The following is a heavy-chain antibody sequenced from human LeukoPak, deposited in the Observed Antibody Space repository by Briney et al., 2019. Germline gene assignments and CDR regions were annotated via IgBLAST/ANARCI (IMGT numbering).Heavy chain of an antibody. CDR1: GYMFTGYY. J-gene: IGHJ4*02. CDR2: INPNSGGT. Sequence: EASVKVSCKASGYMFTGYYMHWVRQAPGQGLEWMGWINPNSGGTNYAQKFQGRVTMTRDTSISTAYMELSSLRSDDTAVYYCARGYCSGDCFTPFDYWGQGTLVTVSS. D-gene: IGHD2-21*02. CDR3: ARGYCSGDCFTPFDY. V-gene: IGHV1-2*02.